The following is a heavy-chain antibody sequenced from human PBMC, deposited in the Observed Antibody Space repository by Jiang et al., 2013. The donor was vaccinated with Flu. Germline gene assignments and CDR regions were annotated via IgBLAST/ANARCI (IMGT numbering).Heavy chain of an antibody. CDR3: ASSGLYSSSWLDYYYYGMDV. CDR1: GGTFSSYA. Sequence: GAEVKKPGSSVKVSCKASGGTFSSYAISWVRQAPGQGLEWMGGIIPIFGTANYAQKFQGGATITADESTSTAYMELSSLRSEDTAVYYCASSGLYSSSWLDYYYYGMDVVGPRDHGHRLL. CDR2: IIPIFGTA. V-gene: IGHV1-69*01. D-gene: IGHD6-13*01. J-gene: IGHJ6*02.